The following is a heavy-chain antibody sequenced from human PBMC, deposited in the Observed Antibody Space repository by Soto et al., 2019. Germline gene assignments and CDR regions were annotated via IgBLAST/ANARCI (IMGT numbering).Heavy chain of an antibody. V-gene: IGHV1-18*01. J-gene: IGHJ4*02. D-gene: IGHD3-22*01. CDR1: GYTFTSYG. CDR3: ARFYDSSGYYYSTVDY. Sequence: GPSVKVSCKASGYTFTSYGISWVRQAPGQGLEWMGWISAYNGNTNCAQKLQGRVTMTTDTSTSTAYMELRSLRSDDTAVYYCARFYDSSGYYYSTVDYWGQGTLVTVSS. CDR2: ISAYNGNT.